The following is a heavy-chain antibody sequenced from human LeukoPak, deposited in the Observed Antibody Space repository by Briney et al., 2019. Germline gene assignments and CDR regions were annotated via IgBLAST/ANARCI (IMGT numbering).Heavy chain of an antibody. V-gene: IGHV4-4*07. Sequence: SETLSLTCTVSGGSISSYYWSWIRQPAGKGLEWIGRIYTSGSTNYNPSLKSRVTMSVDTSKNQFSLKLSSVTAADTAVYYCATSHRLRFLEWLPGDGAFDIWGQGTMVTVSS. D-gene: IGHD3-3*01. CDR3: ATSHRLRFLEWLPGDGAFDI. CDR2: IYTSGST. J-gene: IGHJ3*02. CDR1: GGSISSYY.